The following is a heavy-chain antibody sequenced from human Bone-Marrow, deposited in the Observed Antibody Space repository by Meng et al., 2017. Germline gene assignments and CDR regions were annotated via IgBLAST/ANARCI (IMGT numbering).Heavy chain of an antibody. D-gene: IGHD6-13*01. CDR3: ARGQGYAQENGYSSTWRYAFDV. Sequence: GESLKISCAASGFTFSSYGMNWVRQAPGEGLEWGASISKTSDYIYSRDSVKGRFTISRDNAKNTVYLQMNSLRDEDTAVYYCARGQGYAQENGYSSTWRYAFDVWGQGTMVT. V-gene: IGHV3-21*01. CDR1: GFTFSSYG. CDR2: ISKTSDYI. J-gene: IGHJ3*01.